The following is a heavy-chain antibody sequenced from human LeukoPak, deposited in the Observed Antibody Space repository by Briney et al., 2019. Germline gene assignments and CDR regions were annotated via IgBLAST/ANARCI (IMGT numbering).Heavy chain of an antibody. D-gene: IGHD5-24*01. V-gene: IGHV4-39*01. J-gene: IGHJ4*02. CDR1: GGSISSSSHF. CDR3: ARLGDGYNYRWDD. CDR2: IYYSGST. Sequence: SETLSLTCTVSGGSISSSSHFWGWIRQPPGKGLEWIASIYYSGSTYYNPSLKSRVTISLDTSKNQFSLKLSSVTAADTAVFYCARLGDGYNYRWDDWGQGTLVTVSS.